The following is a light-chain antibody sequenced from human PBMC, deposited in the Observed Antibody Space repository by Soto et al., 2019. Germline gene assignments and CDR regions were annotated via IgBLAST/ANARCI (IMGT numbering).Light chain of an antibody. CDR2: DVS. CDR3: SSYTSSSTAVV. J-gene: IGLJ2*01. V-gene: IGLV2-14*01. Sequence: QSALTQPASVSGSPGQSITISCTGTSSDVGGYKYVSWYQKHPGKAPKLMIYDVSNRPSGVSNRFSGSKSGNTASLPISGLQAEDEADYYCSSYTSSSTAVVFGGGTKLTVL. CDR1: SSDVGGYKY.